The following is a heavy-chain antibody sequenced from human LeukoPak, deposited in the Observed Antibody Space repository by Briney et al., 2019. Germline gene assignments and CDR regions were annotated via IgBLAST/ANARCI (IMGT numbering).Heavy chain of an antibody. Sequence: PGGSLRLSCAASGFTFSDYYMSWIRQAPGKGLEGVLYISSSGSTMYYADSVKGRFTISRDNAKNSLYLQMNSLRAEDTAVYYCARVGKYSGSYHYYYYYMDVWGKGTTVTVSS. CDR2: ISSSGSTM. V-gene: IGHV3-11*01. D-gene: IGHD1-26*01. CDR1: GFTFSDYY. J-gene: IGHJ6*03. CDR3: ARVGKYSGSYHYYYYYMDV.